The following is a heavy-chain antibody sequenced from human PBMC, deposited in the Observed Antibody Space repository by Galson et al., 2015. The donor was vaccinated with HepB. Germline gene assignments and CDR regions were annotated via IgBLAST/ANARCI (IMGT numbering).Heavy chain of an antibody. J-gene: IGHJ4*02. CDR1: GFTFSSYG. D-gene: IGHD3-22*01. CDR3: AKDYYDSSGYYYFDY. V-gene: IGHV3-30*18. Sequence: SLRLSCAASGFTFSSYGMHWVRQAPGKGLEWVAVISYDGSNQYYADSVKGRFTISRDNSKNTLYLQMNSLRAEDTAVYYCAKDYYDSSGYYYFDYWGQGTLVTVSS. CDR2: ISYDGSNQ.